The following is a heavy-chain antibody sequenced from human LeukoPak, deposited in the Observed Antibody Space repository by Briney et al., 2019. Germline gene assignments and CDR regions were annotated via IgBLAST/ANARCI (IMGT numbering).Heavy chain of an antibody. J-gene: IGHJ4*02. V-gene: IGHV4-39*01. Sequence: PSETLSLTCTVSGGSISSSSYYWGWIRQPPGKGLEWIGSIYYSGSTYYNPSLKSRVTISVDTSKNQFSLKLSSVTAADTAVYYCARGPHIVVVTAAFDYWGQGTLVTVSS. CDR2: IYYSGST. CDR3: ARGPHIVVVTAAFDY. CDR1: GGSISSSSYY. D-gene: IGHD2-21*02.